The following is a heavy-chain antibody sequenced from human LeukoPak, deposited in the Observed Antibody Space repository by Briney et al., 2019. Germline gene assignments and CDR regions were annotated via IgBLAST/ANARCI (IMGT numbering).Heavy chain of an antibody. Sequence: PGGSLRLSCAASGFTLRSYWMHWVRQAPGEGLVWVSRLKSDVSSGSYADSVKGRFTISRDNAKNTLYLQMDSLRAEDTAVYYCARGGSYPFDYWGQGTLVTVSS. D-gene: IGHD1-26*01. CDR2: LKSDVSSG. CDR1: GFTLRSYW. V-gene: IGHV3-74*01. J-gene: IGHJ4*02. CDR3: ARGGSYPFDY.